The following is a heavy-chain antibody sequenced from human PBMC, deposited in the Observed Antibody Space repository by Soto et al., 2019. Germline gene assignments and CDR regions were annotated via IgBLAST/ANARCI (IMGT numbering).Heavy chain of an antibody. CDR1: GFTFSSDA. Sequence: GGSLRLSCAASGFTFSSDAMHWVRQAPGKGLEWVAVISYHGSDKYYADSAKGRFTISRDNSKNTLYLQVNSLRAEDTAVYYCERSRYYYDTSDYLDYWGQGTLVTVYS. V-gene: IGHV3-30-3*01. CDR2: ISYHGSDK. CDR3: ERSRYYYDTSDYLDY. J-gene: IGHJ4*02. D-gene: IGHD3-22*01.